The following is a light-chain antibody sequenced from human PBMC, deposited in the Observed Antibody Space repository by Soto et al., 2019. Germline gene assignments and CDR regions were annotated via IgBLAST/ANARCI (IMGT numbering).Light chain of an antibody. Sequence: EVLLTQSPATLSLSPGERATLSCRASQSFSSFLAWYQQRPGQSPRLLFYDASKRATGIPARFSGSGSGTDFTLTISSLEPEDFAVYYCQQRIKWPWTFGQGTKVDI. CDR3: QQRIKWPWT. J-gene: IGKJ1*01. CDR2: DAS. CDR1: QSFSSF. V-gene: IGKV3-11*01.